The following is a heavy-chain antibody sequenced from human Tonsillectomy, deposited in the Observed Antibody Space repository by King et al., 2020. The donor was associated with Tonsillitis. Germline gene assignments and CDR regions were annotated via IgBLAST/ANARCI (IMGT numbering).Heavy chain of an antibody. V-gene: IGHV1-2*05. J-gene: IGHJ3*02. CDR3: ARAPVDGCFDI. CDR1: GYTFTGYY. Sequence: QLVQSGAEVKKPGASVKVSCKASGYTFTGYYLHWVRQAPGQGLEWMGRISPTNGGTKYAQKFQGRVTLTRDTSISTAYMELSRLRSDGTVIYYCARAPVDGCFDIGGQGTLVIVSS. D-gene: IGHD3-10*01. CDR2: ISPTNGGT.